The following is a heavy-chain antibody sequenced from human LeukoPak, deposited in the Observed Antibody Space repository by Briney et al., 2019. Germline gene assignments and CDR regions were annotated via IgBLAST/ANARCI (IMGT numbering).Heavy chain of an antibody. D-gene: IGHD1-26*01. CDR1: GGSISSSSYY. CDR2: IYYSGST. CDR3: ARRYSGSYYLDDAFDI. J-gene: IGHJ3*02. Sequence: SETLSLTCTVSGGSISSSSYYWGWIRQPPGKGLEWIGYIYYSGSTYYNPSLKSRVTISVDTSKNQFSLKLSSVTAADTAVYYCARRYSGSYYLDDAFDIWGQGTMVTVSS. V-gene: IGHV4-30-4*08.